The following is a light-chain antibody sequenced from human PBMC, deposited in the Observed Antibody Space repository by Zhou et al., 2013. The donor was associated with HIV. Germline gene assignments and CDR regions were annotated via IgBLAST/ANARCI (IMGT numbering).Light chain of an antibody. V-gene: IGKV1-13*02. J-gene: IGKJ4*01. CDR1: QEIINY. CDR2: KAS. CDR3: QQLNSYLLT. Sequence: IQMTQSPSSLSASVGDRVTITCRASQEIINYLAWYQQQPGKVPKYVSYKASSLESGVPLRFSGSGSGTEFTLTISSLQPDDFATYYCQQLNSYLLTFGGGTKVEIK.